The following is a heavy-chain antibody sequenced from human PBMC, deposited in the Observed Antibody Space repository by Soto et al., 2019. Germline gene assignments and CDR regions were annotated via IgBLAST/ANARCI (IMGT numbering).Heavy chain of an antibody. D-gene: IGHD6-19*01. CDR2: IYYSGST. V-gene: IGHV4-39*01. CDR1: GGSISSSSYY. Sequence: QLQLQESGPGLVKPSETLSLTCTVSGGSISSSSYYWGWIRQPPGKGLEWIGSIYYSGSTYYNPSLKSRFTISVDTSKNQFSLKLSSVTAADTAVYYCARHGVLQWLTPQAWFDPWGQGTLVTVSS. J-gene: IGHJ5*02. CDR3: ARHGVLQWLTPQAWFDP.